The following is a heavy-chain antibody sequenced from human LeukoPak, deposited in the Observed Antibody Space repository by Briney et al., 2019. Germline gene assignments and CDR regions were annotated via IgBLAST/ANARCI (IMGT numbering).Heavy chain of an antibody. CDR3: ARTHDSYDY. D-gene: IGHD2-21*02. Sequence: GGSLRLSCAASGFTFSSYWMHWDRQASGKGLVWVSRINSDGSSTSYADSVNGRFTISRDNAQNTLYLQMNSLRAEDTAVYYCARTHDSYDYWGQGTLVTVSS. V-gene: IGHV3-74*01. CDR2: INSDGSST. CDR1: GFTFSSYW. J-gene: IGHJ4*02.